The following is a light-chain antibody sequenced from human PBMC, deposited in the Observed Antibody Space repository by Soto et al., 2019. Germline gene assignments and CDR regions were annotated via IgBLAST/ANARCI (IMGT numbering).Light chain of an antibody. V-gene: IGKV3D-15*01. CDR1: QSVSTN. J-gene: IGKJ5*01. CDR2: DAS. CDR3: QQYENLPT. Sequence: ETVVTQFPATLSESPGERVTLCFRASQSVSTNLAWYQQRPGEAPRLLIFDASARAVDIPGRFSGSGSGTEFTLTISRLQPEDIATYYCQQYENLPTFGQGTRLEIK.